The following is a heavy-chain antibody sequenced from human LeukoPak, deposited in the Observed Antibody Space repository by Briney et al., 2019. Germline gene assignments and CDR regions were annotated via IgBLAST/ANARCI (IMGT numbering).Heavy chain of an antibody. D-gene: IGHD4-11*01. CDR3: ASPGYSNSHDAFDI. J-gene: IGHJ3*02. CDR1: GFTFSDYY. CDR2: ISSSGSTI. Sequence: GGSLRLSCAASGFTFSDYYMNWIRQAPGKGLEWVSYISSSGSTIYYADSVKGRFTISRDNAKNSLYLQMNSLRAEDTAVYYCASPGYSNSHDAFDIWGQGTMVTVSS. V-gene: IGHV3-11*04.